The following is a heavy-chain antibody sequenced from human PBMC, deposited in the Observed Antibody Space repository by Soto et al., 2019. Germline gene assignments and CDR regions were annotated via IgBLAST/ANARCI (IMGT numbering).Heavy chain of an antibody. CDR1: GYTFTSSA. CDR3: ARDPPDTAMVNPYYYYGMDV. Sequence: ASVKVSFKASGYTFTSSAISWVRQAPGQGLEWMGWIRADNGNTDYAEKFQGRVTMTTDTSTSTAYMELRSLRSDDTAVYYCARDPPDTAMVNPYYYYGMDVWGQGTTVTVSS. CDR2: IRADNGNT. V-gene: IGHV1-18*01. D-gene: IGHD5-18*01. J-gene: IGHJ6*02.